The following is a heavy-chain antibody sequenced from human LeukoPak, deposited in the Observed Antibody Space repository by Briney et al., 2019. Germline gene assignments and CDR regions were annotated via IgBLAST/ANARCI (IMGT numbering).Heavy chain of an antibody. J-gene: IGHJ4*02. CDR2: IYPGDSDT. Sequence: GESLKISCKGSGYSFTSYWIGWVRQMPGKGLEWMGNIYPGDSDTRYSPSFQGQVTISVDKSISTAYLQWSSLKASDTAMYYCARRQRGDNYGPQNYYFDYWGQGTLVTVSS. CDR3: ARRQRGDNYGPQNYYFDY. D-gene: IGHD5-18*01. V-gene: IGHV5-51*01. CDR1: GYSFTSYW.